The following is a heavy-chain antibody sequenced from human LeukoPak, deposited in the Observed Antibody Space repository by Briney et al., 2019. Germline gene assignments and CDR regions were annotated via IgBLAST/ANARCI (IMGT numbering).Heavy chain of an antibody. CDR2: ISGSGGST. Sequence: PGGSLRLSCAASGFTFSSYAMSWVRQAPGKGLEWVSAISGSGGSTYYADSVKGRFTISRDNSKNTLYLQMNSLRAEDTAVYYCAKCLGYCSSTSCYADRYYYYYYMDVWGKGTTVTVSS. CDR3: AKCLGYCSSTSCYADRYYYYYYMDV. CDR1: GFTFSSYA. D-gene: IGHD2-2*01. J-gene: IGHJ6*03. V-gene: IGHV3-23*01.